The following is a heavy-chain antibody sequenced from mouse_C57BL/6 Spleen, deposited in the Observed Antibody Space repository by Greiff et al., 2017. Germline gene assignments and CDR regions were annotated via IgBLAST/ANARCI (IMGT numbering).Heavy chain of an antibody. CDR1: GFNIKDYY. D-gene: IGHD2-12*01. V-gene: IGHV14-2*01. CDR3: ARSRDYTYAMDY. CDR2: FDPEDGET. Sequence: VQLQQSGAELVKPGASVKLSCTASGFNIKDYYMPWVKQRTEQGLEWIGRFDPEDGETKYAPKFQGQSPITADTSSNTAYLQLSSLTSEDTAVYYCARSRDYTYAMDYWGQGTSVTVSS. J-gene: IGHJ4*01.